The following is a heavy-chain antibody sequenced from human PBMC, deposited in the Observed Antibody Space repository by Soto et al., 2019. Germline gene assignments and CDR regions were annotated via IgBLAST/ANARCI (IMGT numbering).Heavy chain of an antibody. J-gene: IGHJ4*02. D-gene: IGHD5-18*01. CDR2: IIPMFGTA. CDR1: GGTFSTYA. CDR3: ASGIQLWLRRINDGYSG. V-gene: IGHV1-69*12. Sequence: QVQLVQSGAEVKKPESSVKVSCKAPGGTFSTYAISWVRQAPGQGLEWMGGIIPMFGTANYAQRFQDRVTITADEATNTVYMELSSLRSEDTAVYFCASGIQLWLRRINDGYSGWGQGTLVNVSP.